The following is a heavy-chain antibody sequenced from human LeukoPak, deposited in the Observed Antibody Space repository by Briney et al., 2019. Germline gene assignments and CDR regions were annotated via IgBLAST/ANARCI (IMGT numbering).Heavy chain of an antibody. Sequence: GSLRLSCAASGFTFNSYWMAWVRQAPGKGLEWVSAISGGAGSTYYADSVKGRFTISRDNSKNTLYLQMNSLRVEDTAVYYCAKSIQLDYYYYYYYMDVWGKGTTVTVSS. CDR1: GFTFNSYW. J-gene: IGHJ6*03. CDR2: ISGGAGST. D-gene: IGHD1-1*01. V-gene: IGHV3-23*01. CDR3: AKSIQLDYYYYYYYMDV.